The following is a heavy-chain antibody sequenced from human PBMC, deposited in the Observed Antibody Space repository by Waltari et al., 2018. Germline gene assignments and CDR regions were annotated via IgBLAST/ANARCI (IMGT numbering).Heavy chain of an antibody. CDR2: IYTSGST. J-gene: IGHJ2*01. V-gene: IGHV4-4*07. CDR1: GGSISSYY. Sequence: QVQLQESGPGLAKPSETLSLTCTVSGGSISSYYRSWIRQPAGKGLEWIGRIYTSGSTNYNPSLKSRVTMSVDTSKNQFSLKLSSVTAADTAVYYCARGGAEGLYYDILTGSYPPGYFDLWGRGTLVTVSS. D-gene: IGHD3-9*01. CDR3: ARGGAEGLYYDILTGSYPPGYFDL.